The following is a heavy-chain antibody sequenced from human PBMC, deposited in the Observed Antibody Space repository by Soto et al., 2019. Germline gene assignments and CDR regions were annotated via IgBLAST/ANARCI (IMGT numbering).Heavy chain of an antibody. CDR2: IYYSGST. CDR1: GGSISSSSYF. D-gene: IGHD2-21*02. Sequence: QLQLQESGPGLVKPSETLSLICTVSGGSISSSSYFWGWIRQPPGKGLEWIGSIYYSGSTYYNPSLKSRVTVALDTSKNRFSLKLSSVTAADTAVYYCARHPSDFWFDPWGQGTLVTVSS. V-gene: IGHV4-39*01. J-gene: IGHJ5*02. CDR3: ARHPSDFWFDP.